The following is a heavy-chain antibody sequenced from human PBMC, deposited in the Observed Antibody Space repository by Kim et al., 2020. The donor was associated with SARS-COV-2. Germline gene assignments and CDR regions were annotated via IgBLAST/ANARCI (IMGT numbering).Heavy chain of an antibody. CDR1: GFTFGDYA. CDR3: AKDIYSAATGLDY. D-gene: IGHD1-26*01. Sequence: GGSLRHSCAASGFTFGDYAMHWVRQAPGKGLEWVSGISWNSGSIGYADSVKGRFTISRDNAKNSLYLQMNSLRAEDTALYYCAKDIYSAATGLDYWGQGTLVTVSS. V-gene: IGHV3-9*01. CDR2: ISWNSGSI. J-gene: IGHJ4*02.